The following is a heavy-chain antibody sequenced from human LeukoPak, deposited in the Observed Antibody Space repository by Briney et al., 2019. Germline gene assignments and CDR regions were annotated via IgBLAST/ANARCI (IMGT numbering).Heavy chain of an antibody. CDR1: GLTFSTHG. CDR2: NSGSAVNT. CDR3: ARDTQWRVRGANYFDY. D-gene: IGHD6-19*01. J-gene: IGHJ4*02. V-gene: IGHV3-21*01. Sequence: RAGVSLRLSCAASGLTFSTHGMNWVPQAPGEGLEWISTNSGSAVNTYYADSVKGRFTISRDNAKNSLYLQMNSLRAEDTAVYYCARDTQWRVRGANYFDYWGQGTLVTVSS.